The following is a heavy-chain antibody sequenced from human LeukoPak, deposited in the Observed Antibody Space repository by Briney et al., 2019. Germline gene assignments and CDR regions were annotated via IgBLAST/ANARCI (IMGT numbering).Heavy chain of an antibody. CDR3: ERGRYSSGWLFDY. D-gene: IGHD6-19*01. J-gene: IGHJ4*02. CDR2: LYSGGNT. Sequence: PGGSLRLSCAASGFTFSSNYMTWVRQTPGKGLEWVSLLYSGGNTYYAGSVKDRFIISRDNSKNTLYLQMNTLRAEDTAVCYCERGRYSSGWLFDYWGQGTLVTVSS. V-gene: IGHV3-66*01. CDR1: GFTFSSNY.